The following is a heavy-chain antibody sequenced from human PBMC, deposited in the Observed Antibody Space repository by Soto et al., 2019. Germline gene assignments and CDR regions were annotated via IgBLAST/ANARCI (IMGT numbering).Heavy chain of an antibody. J-gene: IGHJ2*01. CDR2: INPNSGGT. CDR1: GYTFTGYY. Sequence: QVQLVQSGAEVKKPGASVKVSCKASGYTFTGYYMHWVRQAPGQGLEWMGWINPNSGGTNYAQKFQGWVTMTRDTSISTAYMELSRLRSDDTAVYYCARESRLSGYGGWYFDLWGRGTLVTVSP. CDR3: ARESRLSGYGGWYFDL. V-gene: IGHV1-2*04. D-gene: IGHD5-12*01.